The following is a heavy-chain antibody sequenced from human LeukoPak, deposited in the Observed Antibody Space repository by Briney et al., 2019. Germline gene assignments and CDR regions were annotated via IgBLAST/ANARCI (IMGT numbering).Heavy chain of an antibody. Sequence: GASVKVSCKASGYTFTGYYIHWVRQAPGQGLEWMGVINPSGGSTSYAQKFQGRITMTRDTSTSSVYMELSSLRSEDTAVYYCARDNSGDHETNWFDPWGQGTLVTVSS. CDR3: ARDNSGDHETNWFDP. V-gene: IGHV1-46*01. CDR1: GYTFTGYY. CDR2: INPSGGST. D-gene: IGHD4-17*01. J-gene: IGHJ5*02.